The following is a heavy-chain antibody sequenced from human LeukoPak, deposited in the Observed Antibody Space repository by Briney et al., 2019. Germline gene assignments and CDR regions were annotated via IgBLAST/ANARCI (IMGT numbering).Heavy chain of an antibody. CDR2: ISSSASII. CDR1: GFTFSDYE. V-gene: IGHV3-48*03. J-gene: IGHJ4*02. CDR3: ARSPSGYDYRLPFDY. D-gene: IGHD5-12*01. Sequence: GGSLRLSCAASGFTFSDYEMNWVRQAPGKGLEWVSYISSSASIIYYADSVKGRFTISRDNAKNSLYLQMNSLRAEDTAVYYCARSPSGYDYRLPFDYWGQGTLVTVSS.